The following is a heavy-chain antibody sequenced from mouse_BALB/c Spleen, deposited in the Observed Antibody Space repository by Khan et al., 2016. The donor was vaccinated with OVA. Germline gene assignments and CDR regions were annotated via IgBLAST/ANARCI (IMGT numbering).Heavy chain of an antibody. CDR1: GYSITSDYA. CDR3: ARVYGGDFDY. CDR2: ISYSGNT. D-gene: IGHD1-1*01. Sequence: EVQLQESGPGLVKPSQSLSLTCTVTGYSITSDYAWNWIRQFPGNKLEWMGFISYSGNTNYNPSLKSRISITRDTSKNQFFRQLNSVTTEDTATYYCARVYGGDFDYWGQGTTLTVSS. V-gene: IGHV3-2*02. J-gene: IGHJ2*01.